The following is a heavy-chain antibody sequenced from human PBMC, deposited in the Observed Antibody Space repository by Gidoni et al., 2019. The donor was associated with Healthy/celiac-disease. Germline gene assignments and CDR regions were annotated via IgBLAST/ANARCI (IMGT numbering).Heavy chain of an antibody. CDR3: VSPVSSSWYLGDY. J-gene: IGHJ4*02. D-gene: IGHD6-13*01. CDR1: GGSIRSSNYY. Sequence: VSGGSIRSSNYYWGWIRQPPGNGLEWIGSFYYSGSTYYNPSLKSRVTISVDTSKNQFSLKLSSVTATDTAVYYCVSPVSSSWYLGDYWGQGTLVTVSS. CDR2: FYYSGST. V-gene: IGHV4-39*01.